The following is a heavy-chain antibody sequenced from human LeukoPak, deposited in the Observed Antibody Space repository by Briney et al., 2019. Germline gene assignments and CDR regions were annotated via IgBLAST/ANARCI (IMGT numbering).Heavy chain of an antibody. D-gene: IGHD6-13*01. CDR3: ARAYSSSWSISYNWFDP. Sequence: ASVKVSCKASGGTFSNYAITWVRQAPGQGLEWMGGIIPIFGTTNYAQKFQGRVTITTDESTSTAYMELSGLTSGDTAVYCCARAYSSSWSISYNWFDPWGQGTLVTVSS. V-gene: IGHV1-69*05. J-gene: IGHJ5*02. CDR2: IIPIFGTT. CDR1: GGTFSNYA.